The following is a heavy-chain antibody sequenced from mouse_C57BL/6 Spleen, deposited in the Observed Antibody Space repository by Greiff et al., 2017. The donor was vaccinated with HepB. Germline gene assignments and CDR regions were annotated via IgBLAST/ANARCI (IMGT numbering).Heavy chain of an antibody. V-gene: IGHV7-4*01. J-gene: IGHJ3*01. Sequence: EVNLVESGGGLVQPGASLRLSCAASGFTFNDYQMSWVRQAPGKAPEWLALIRNKANGYTTEYTASVKGRFTISRDNSQNMLYLQMNTLRAEDSATYYCVKAVSSGSSYTWFAYWGQGTLVTVSA. CDR1: GFTFNDYQ. CDR3: VKAVSSGSSYTWFAY. D-gene: IGHD1-1*01. CDR2: IRNKANGYTT.